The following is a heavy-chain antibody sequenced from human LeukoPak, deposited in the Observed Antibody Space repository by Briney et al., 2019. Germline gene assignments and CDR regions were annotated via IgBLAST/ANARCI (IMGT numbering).Heavy chain of an antibody. CDR2: IIHSGRT. CDR1: GGSFNDYY. D-gene: IGHD6-19*01. Sequence: SETLSLTCTVYGGSFNDYYWTWIRQSPGKGLEWVAEIIHSGRTNYNPSLGSRVSLSVDTSKRQFSLKLSPVTAADTAVYYCALYIAVAGTGGPGVPGTRPVGAFDIWGQGTMVTVSS. J-gene: IGHJ3*02. CDR3: ALYIAVAGTGGPGVPGTRPVGAFDI. V-gene: IGHV4-34*12.